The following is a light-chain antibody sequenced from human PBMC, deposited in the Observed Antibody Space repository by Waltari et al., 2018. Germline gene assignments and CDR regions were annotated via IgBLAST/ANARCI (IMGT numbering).Light chain of an antibody. CDR1: QSVGRA. CDR2: EAF. J-gene: IGKJ1*01. Sequence: EIVLTQSPGTLALSPGERATLACRASQSVGRALAWYQQKPGQAPRLLIYEAFSRDTGISDKFSGSGSGTDFTLTISRVEPEDFAVYFCQMYVRLPVTFGQGTKVEVK. V-gene: IGKV3-20*01. CDR3: QMYVRLPVT.